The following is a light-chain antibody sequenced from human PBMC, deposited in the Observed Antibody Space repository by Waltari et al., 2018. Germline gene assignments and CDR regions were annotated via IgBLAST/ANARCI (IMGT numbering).Light chain of an antibody. CDR1: SSNIGSNT. J-gene: IGLJ2*01. CDR3: ATWDDSLNGHVV. Sequence: QSELTQPPSASGTPGQRVTISCSGSSSNIGSNTVSWYQQLPGTAPKVLIYTNKSRASGVPDRFSGSKAVTSASLAISGLQSEDEAHYYCATWDDSLNGHVVFGGGTKLTVL. CDR2: TNK. V-gene: IGLV1-44*01.